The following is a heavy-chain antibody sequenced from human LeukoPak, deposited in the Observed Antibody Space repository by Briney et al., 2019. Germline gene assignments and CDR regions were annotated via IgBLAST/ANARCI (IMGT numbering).Heavy chain of an antibody. D-gene: IGHD6-13*01. CDR3: ARAPTLRGYSSSPTPRIYFDY. Sequence: PSETLSLTCTVSGGSISSGGYYWSWIRQHPGKGLEWIGYIYYSGSTYYNPPLKSRVTISVDTSKNQFSLKLSSVTAADTAVYYCARAPTLRGYSSSPTPRIYFDYWGQGTLVTVSS. J-gene: IGHJ4*02. CDR2: IYYSGST. V-gene: IGHV4-31*03. CDR1: GGSISSGGYY.